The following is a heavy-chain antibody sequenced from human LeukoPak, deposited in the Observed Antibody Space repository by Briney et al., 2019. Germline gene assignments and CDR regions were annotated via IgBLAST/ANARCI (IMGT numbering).Heavy chain of an antibody. J-gene: IGHJ3*02. CDR3: ARHGDSSGYYARAFDI. CDR1: GYSFTSYW. CDR2: IYPGDSDT. V-gene: IGHV5-51*01. D-gene: IGHD3-22*01. Sequence: GESLKISCKGSGYSFTSYWIGWVRQMPGKGLEWMGIIYPGDSDTRYSPSFQGQVTISADKSINTAYLQWSSLKASDTAMYYCARHGDSSGYYARAFDIWGQGTMVTVSS.